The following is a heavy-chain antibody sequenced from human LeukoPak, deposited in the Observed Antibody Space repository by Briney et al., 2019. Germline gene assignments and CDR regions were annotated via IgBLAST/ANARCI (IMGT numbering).Heavy chain of an antibody. Sequence: GGSLRLFCAASGFSFGVHAMTWVRQAPGKGPEWVATIGGPAETFYADSVKGRFIISRDNSRNSLYLQMNSLRAEDSALYYCAKDWTSHNGVYDCLDFWGQGTQVTVSS. V-gene: IGHV3-23*01. CDR3: AKDWTSHNGVYDCLDF. CDR2: IGGPAET. CDR1: GFSFGVHA. J-gene: IGHJ4*02. D-gene: IGHD3-16*01.